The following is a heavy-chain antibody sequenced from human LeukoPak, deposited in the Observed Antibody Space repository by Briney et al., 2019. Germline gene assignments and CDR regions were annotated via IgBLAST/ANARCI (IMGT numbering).Heavy chain of an antibody. J-gene: IGHJ4*02. CDR1: GVTFDDYA. CDR2: ISWNSGSI. V-gene: IGHV3-9*01. CDR3: AKDSGYDILTGRFDY. D-gene: IGHD3-9*01. Sequence: CRSLRLSCAASGVTFDDYAMHWVRQAPGKGLEWGSGISWNSGSIGYADSVKGRFTISRDNAKNSLYLQMNSLRAEDTALYYCAKDSGYDILTGRFDYWGQGTLVTVSS.